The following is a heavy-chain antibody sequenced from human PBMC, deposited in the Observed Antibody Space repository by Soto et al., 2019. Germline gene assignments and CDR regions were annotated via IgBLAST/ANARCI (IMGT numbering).Heavy chain of an antibody. CDR3: ARARGDIVLVPATLSS. CDR2: ILHDGSKI. Sequence: QVQLVESGGTVVQPGRSLRLSCAASGFSFKNFAIHWVRQPPGKGLQWVAVILHDGSKIYYGDSVKGRFTISRDNSKNAVYLQMNSLRPEDTAIYYCARARGDIVLVPATLSSWGQGTLVTVSS. V-gene: IGHV3-30*04. D-gene: IGHD2-2*01. CDR1: GFSFKNFA. J-gene: IGHJ5*02.